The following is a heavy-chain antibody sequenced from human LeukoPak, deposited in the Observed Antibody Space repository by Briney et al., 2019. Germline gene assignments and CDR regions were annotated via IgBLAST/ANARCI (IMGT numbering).Heavy chain of an antibody. D-gene: IGHD3-10*01. CDR3: ARENYGSGSYSTDY. CDR1: GGTFSSYA. J-gene: IGHJ4*02. V-gene: IGHV1-69*13. Sequence: ASVKVSCKASGGTFSSYAISWVRQAPGQGLEWMGGIIPVFGTADYAQKFQGRVTITADESTSTAYMELSSLRSEDTAVYYCARENYGSGSYSTDYWGQGTLVTASS. CDR2: IIPVFGTA.